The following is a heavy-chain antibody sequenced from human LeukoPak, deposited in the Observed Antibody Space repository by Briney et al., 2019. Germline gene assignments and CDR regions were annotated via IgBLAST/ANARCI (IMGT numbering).Heavy chain of an antibody. CDR2: ISYTGSNK. CDR3: ARDRGIQLWPEEYYFDY. V-gene: IGHV3-48*03. J-gene: IGHJ4*02. Sequence: PGGSLRLSCAASGFTFSSYEMNWVRQAPGKGLEWLSYISYTGSNKYYADSVKGRFTISRDNAKNSLYLQMNSLRAEDTAVYYCARDRGIQLWPEEYYFDYWGQGTLVTVSS. D-gene: IGHD5-18*01. CDR1: GFTFSSYE.